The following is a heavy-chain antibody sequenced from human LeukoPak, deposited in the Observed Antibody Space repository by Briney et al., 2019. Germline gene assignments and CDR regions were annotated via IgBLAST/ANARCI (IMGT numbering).Heavy chain of an antibody. V-gene: IGHV1-24*01. J-gene: IGHJ6*02. CDR3: ARDEYGSGSMYGMDV. Sequence: ASVKVSCKVSGYTLTELSMHWVRQAPGKGLEWMGGFDPEDGETIYAQKFQGRVTITADESTSTAYMELSSLRSEDTAVYYCARDEYGSGSMYGMDVWGQGTTVTVSS. D-gene: IGHD3-10*01. CDR1: GYTLTELS. CDR2: FDPEDGET.